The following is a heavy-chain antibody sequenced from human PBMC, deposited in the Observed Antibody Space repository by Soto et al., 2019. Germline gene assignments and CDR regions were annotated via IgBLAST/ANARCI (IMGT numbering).Heavy chain of an antibody. CDR3: ARQGYSNYLYYYYGMDV. V-gene: IGHV3-74*01. D-gene: IGHD4-4*01. J-gene: IGHJ6*02. CDR1: GFTFSSYW. Sequence: GGSLRLSCAASGFTFSSYWMHWVRQAPGKGLVWVSRINSDGSSTSYADSVKGRFTISRDNAKNTLYLQMNSLRAEDTAVYYCARQGYSNYLYYYYGMDVWGQGTTVTVSS. CDR2: INSDGSST.